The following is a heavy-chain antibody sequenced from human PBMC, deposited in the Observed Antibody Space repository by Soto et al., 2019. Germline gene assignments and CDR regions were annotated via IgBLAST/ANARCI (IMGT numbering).Heavy chain of an antibody. Sequence: EVQLLESGGGLVQPGGSLRLSCAASGFSFSSHTMNWVRQAPGKGMEWVAAMSDTGAATNYADSVKGRFTISRDNFKNTVSLHMNSLGVEDTAVYYCARDGIAAAGPYFDYWGQGTLVTVSS. CDR3: ARDGIAAAGPYFDY. V-gene: IGHV3-23*01. CDR2: MSDTGAAT. J-gene: IGHJ4*02. D-gene: IGHD6-13*01. CDR1: GFSFSSHT.